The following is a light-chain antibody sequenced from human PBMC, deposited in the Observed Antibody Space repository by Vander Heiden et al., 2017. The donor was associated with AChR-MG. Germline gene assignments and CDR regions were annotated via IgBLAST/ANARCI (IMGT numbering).Light chain of an antibody. CDR1: SSNIGNNF. J-gene: IGLJ3*02. CDR2: RNN. CDR3: AAWDDSLSGLWV. V-gene: IGLV1-47*01. Sequence: QPVLTQPPSASGTPGQRVTIPCSGSSSNIGNNFVYWYQQVPGTAPKLLIYRNNQRPSGVPDRFSGSKSGTSASLAISGLRSEDEADYHCAAWDDSLSGLWVFGGGTKVTVL.